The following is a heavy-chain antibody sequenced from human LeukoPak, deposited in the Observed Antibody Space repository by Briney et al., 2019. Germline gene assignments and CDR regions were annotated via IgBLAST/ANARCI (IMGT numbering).Heavy chain of an antibody. Sequence: PGGSLRLSCAASGFTFSGYAIHWVRQAPGKGLEWVAVISSDGRVKHHADSVKGRFTISRDNSKNTLYLQTNSLRAEDTAVYYCARDLRRFAAYYFDYWGQGTLVTVSS. CDR3: ARDLRRFAAYYFDY. J-gene: IGHJ4*02. D-gene: IGHD5/OR15-5a*01. V-gene: IGHV3-30*03. CDR1: GFTFSGYA. CDR2: ISSDGRVK.